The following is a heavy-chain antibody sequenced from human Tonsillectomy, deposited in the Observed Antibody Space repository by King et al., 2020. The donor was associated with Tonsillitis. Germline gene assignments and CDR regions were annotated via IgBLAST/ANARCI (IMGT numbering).Heavy chain of an antibody. V-gene: IGHV3-30*04. J-gene: IGHJ4*02. CDR1: GFTFSSYA. CDR2: XXYXGIXK. D-gene: IGHD2-21*01. CDR3: ARFVGLVDY. Sequence: VQLVESGGGVVQPGRSLRLSCAASGFTFSSYAMHWVRQAPGKGLEWVXXXXYXGIXKYYADSVKGRFTISRDNSKNTLYLQMNSLRAEDTAVYYCARFVGLVDYWGQGTLVTVSS.